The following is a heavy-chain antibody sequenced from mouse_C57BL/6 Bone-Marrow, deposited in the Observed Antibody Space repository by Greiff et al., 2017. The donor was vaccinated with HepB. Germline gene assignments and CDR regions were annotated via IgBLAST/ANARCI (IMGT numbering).Heavy chain of an antibody. CDR2: INPNYGTT. J-gene: IGHJ2*01. CDR3: ARSYYYGSNDY. Sequence: VQLKESGPELVKPGASVKISCTASGYSFTDYNMTWVKQSNGKSLEWIGVINPNYGTTSYNQKFKGKATLTVDQSSSTAYMQLNSLTSEDSAVYYCARSYYYGSNDYWGQGTTLTVSS. CDR1: GYSFTDYN. V-gene: IGHV1-39*01. D-gene: IGHD1-1*01.